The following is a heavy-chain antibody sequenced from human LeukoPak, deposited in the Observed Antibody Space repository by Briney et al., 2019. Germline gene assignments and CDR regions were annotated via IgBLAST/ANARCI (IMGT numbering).Heavy chain of an antibody. CDR3: ARDTLIVGPILNWFDP. J-gene: IGHJ5*02. CDR2: IYYSGST. D-gene: IGHD1-26*01. V-gene: IGHV4-39*07. Sequence: PSETLSLTCTVSGGSISSSSYYWGWIRQPPGKGLEWIGSIYYSGSTYYNPSLKSRVTISVDTSKNQFSLKLSSVTAADTAVYYCARDTLIVGPILNWFDPWGQGTLVTVSS. CDR1: GGSISSSSYY.